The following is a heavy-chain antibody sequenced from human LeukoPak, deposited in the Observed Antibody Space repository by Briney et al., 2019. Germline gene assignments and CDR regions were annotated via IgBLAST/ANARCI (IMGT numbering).Heavy chain of an antibody. CDR2: TSYGGSNK. Sequence: ERSLRLSCAASGFFFSSHAFHWVRQAPAKGLEWVAVTSYGGSNKFYAEAVKGRFAISRDNSKSMLYLQMNGLRIEDTAVYYCARDDGSGWSYFDYWGQGTLVTVSS. D-gene: IGHD6-19*01. CDR3: ARDDGSGWSYFDY. V-gene: IGHV3-30*09. CDR1: GFFFSSHA. J-gene: IGHJ4*02.